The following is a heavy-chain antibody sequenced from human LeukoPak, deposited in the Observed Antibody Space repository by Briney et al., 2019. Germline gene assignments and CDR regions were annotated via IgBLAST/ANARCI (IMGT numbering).Heavy chain of an antibody. CDR1: GYSFTSYW. J-gene: IGHJ4*02. Sequence: GESLKISCKCSGYSFTSYWIGWVRQMPGKGLEWMGIIYPGDSDTRYSPSFQGQVTISADKSISTAYLQWSSLKASDTAMYYCARQVHYDFWSGYYKGLDYFDYWGQGTLVTVSS. V-gene: IGHV5-51*01. D-gene: IGHD3-3*01. CDR2: IYPGDSDT. CDR3: ARQVHYDFWSGYYKGLDYFDY.